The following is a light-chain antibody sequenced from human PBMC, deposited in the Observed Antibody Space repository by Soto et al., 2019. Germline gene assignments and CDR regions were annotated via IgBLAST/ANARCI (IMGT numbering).Light chain of an antibody. CDR1: QSVSSSY. J-gene: IGKJ2*01. Sequence: EIVLTQSPGTLSLSPGERATLSCRASQSVSSSYLAWYQQKPGQAPRLLIYDTSRRATGIPDRFSGSGSGTDFTLTISRLEPEEFAVYYCQQYGSSLYTFGQGTKLEIK. V-gene: IGKV3-20*01. CDR3: QQYGSSLYT. CDR2: DTS.